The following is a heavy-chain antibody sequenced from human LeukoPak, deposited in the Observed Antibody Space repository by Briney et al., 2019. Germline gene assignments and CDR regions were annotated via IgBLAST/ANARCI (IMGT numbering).Heavy chain of an antibody. CDR1: GASIRSHY. Sequence: TSETLSLTCTVSGASIRSHYWSWIRQPPGKGLEWIGYMYYSGNSNYNPALKSRVTISVDTSKNQFSQKLSSVTAADTAVYYCARALGYCSSTSCSGDTAMVPYFDYWGQGTLVTVSS. D-gene: IGHD2-2*01. V-gene: IGHV4-59*11. J-gene: IGHJ4*02. CDR2: MYYSGNS. CDR3: ARALGYCSSTSCSGDTAMVPYFDY.